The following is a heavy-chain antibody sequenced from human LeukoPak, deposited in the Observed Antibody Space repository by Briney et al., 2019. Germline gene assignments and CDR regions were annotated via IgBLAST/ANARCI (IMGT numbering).Heavy chain of an antibody. Sequence: GGSLRLSCAASGFTFNTYSMNWARQAPGKGLEWVSSIDSSSGYMFYADSVKGRFIISRDNAKNSLYLQMNSLRAEDTAVYYCARGRGYYDSSGYSGDFDYWGQGTLVTVSS. CDR2: IDSSSGYM. V-gene: IGHV3-21*01. J-gene: IGHJ4*02. CDR1: GFTFNTYS. D-gene: IGHD3-22*01. CDR3: ARGRGYYDSSGYSGDFDY.